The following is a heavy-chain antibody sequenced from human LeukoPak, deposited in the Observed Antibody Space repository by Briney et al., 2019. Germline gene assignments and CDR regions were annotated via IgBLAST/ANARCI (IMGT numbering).Heavy chain of an antibody. CDR3: ARDRLGGSSSRYYYNYAMDV. CDR2: IVVGSGNT. V-gene: IGHV1-58*02. Sequence: TSVKVSCKASGFTFTSSAMQWVRQARGQRLEWIGWIVVGSGNTNYAQKFQERVTITRDMSTSRAYMELSRLRSEDTAVYYCARDRLGGSSSRYYYNYAMDVWGQGTTVTVSS. J-gene: IGHJ6*02. CDR1: GFTFTSSA. D-gene: IGHD1-26*01.